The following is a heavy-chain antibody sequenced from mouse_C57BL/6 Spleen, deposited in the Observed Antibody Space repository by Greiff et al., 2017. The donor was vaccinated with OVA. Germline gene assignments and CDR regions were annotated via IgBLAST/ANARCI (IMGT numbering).Heavy chain of an antibody. J-gene: IGHJ3*01. Sequence: QVQLQQPGAELVRPGSSVKLSCKASGYTFTSYWMHWVKQRPIQGLEWIGNIDPSDSETHYNQKFKDKATLTVDKSSSTAYMQLSSLTSEDSAVYFCAYYYGSSYVFAYWGQGTLVTVSA. CDR2: IDPSDSET. CDR3: AYYYGSSYVFAY. CDR1: GYTFTSYW. D-gene: IGHD1-1*01. V-gene: IGHV1-52*01.